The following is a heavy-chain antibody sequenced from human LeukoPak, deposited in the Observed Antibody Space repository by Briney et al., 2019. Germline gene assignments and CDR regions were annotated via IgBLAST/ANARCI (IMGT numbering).Heavy chain of an antibody. CDR1: GYTFTGYY. CDR3: ASLRYYYDSSGHDY. Sequence: WASVKVSCKASGYTFTGYYMHWVRQAPGQGVEWMGWINPNSGGTNYAQKFQGRVTMTRDTSISTAYMELSRLRSDDTAVYYCASLRYYYDSSGHDYWGQGTLVTVSS. V-gene: IGHV1-2*02. J-gene: IGHJ4*02. CDR2: INPNSGGT. D-gene: IGHD3-22*01.